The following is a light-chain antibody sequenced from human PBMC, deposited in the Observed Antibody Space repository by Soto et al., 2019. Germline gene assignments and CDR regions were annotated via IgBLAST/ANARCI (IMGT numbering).Light chain of an antibody. Sequence: QSALTQPASVSGSPGQPITISCTGTSSDVGSFDSVAWYQHNPGKAPKLMIYDVSNRPSGVSSRFSGSKSGNTASLSISGLQTEDEANYYCGSFTTSSTLVFGTGTKLTVL. CDR1: SSDVGSFDS. V-gene: IGLV2-14*01. J-gene: IGLJ1*01. CDR2: DVS. CDR3: GSFTTSSTLV.